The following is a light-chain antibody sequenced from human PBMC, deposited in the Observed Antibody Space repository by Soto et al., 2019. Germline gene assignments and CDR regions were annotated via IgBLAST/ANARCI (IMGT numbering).Light chain of an antibody. V-gene: IGKV1-39*01. CDR3: QQCHRYLT. Sequence: DIQMTQSPSSLSASVGDRVTITCRASQSINTYLNWYQQKPGKAPKLLIYAASSLQSGVPSRFSGSASGTEFTLTISSLQPDDIATYYCQQCHRYLTFGQGTKVDIK. CDR1: QSINTY. J-gene: IGKJ1*01. CDR2: AAS.